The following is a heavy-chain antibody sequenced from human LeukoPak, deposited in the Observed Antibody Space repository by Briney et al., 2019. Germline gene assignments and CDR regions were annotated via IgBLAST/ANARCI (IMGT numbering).Heavy chain of an antibody. J-gene: IGHJ4*02. V-gene: IGHV4-4*02. D-gene: IGHD6-13*01. CDR1: GGSISSSNW. CDR2: IYHSGST. Sequence: PSETLSLTCAVSGGSISSSNWWSWVRQPPGKGLEWIGEIYHSGSTNYNPSLKSRVTISVDKSKNQFFLKLSSVTAADTAVYYCARGTTLAAAFFDYWGQGTLVTVSS. CDR3: ARGTTLAAAFFDY.